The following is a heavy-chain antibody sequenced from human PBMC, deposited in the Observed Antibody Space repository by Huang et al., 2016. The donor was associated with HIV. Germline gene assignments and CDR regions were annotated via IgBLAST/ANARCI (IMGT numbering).Heavy chain of an antibody. CDR3: ARDHHDFWRGYRRMYFFDH. Sequence: QVQLQESGPGLVKPSETLSLTCTVSGGSISTHYWSWIRQPPGKGLEWLGRIYSQYRGESRAPTGNGLEGIGSIAYSRSNHYSASHKSRVTKLRDTSKNQFGLRVKSVTAADTAMYYCARDHHDFWRGYRRMYFFDHWGQGTLVTVSS. D-gene: IGHD3-3*01. CDR1: GGSISTHYWSWIRQPPGKGLEWLGRIYSQY. V-gene: IGHV4-61*01. J-gene: IGHJ4*02. CDR2: IAYSRSN.